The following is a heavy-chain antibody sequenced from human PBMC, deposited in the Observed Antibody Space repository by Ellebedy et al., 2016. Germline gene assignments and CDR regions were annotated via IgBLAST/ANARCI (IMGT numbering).Heavy chain of an antibody. J-gene: IGHJ4*02. V-gene: IGHV3-72*01. CDR1: GFTFSDHY. Sequence: GESLKISCAASGFTFSDHYMDWVRQAPGKGLEWVGFIRSKAYGGTTEYAASVKGRFTISRDDSKNSLYLQMNSLKTEDTAVYNCAREGRDGDLDYWGQGTLVTVSS. CDR3: AREGRDGDLDY. CDR2: IRSKAYGGTT. D-gene: IGHD4-17*01.